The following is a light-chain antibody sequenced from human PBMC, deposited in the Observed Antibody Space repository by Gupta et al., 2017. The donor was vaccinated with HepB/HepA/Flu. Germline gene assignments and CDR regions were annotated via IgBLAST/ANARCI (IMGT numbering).Light chain of an antibody. J-gene: IGLJ2*01. CDR2: NND. CDR3: AAWDDSLDGAV. Sequence: QSVLTQPPSASGTPGQRVTISCSGSSFNIGSTTVHWYQHLPGTAPKIVIYNNDQRPSGVPDRFSGSKSGSSASLAISGLQSDDESYYHCAAWDDSLDGAVFGGGTKVTVL. CDR1: SFNIGSTT. V-gene: IGLV1-44*01.